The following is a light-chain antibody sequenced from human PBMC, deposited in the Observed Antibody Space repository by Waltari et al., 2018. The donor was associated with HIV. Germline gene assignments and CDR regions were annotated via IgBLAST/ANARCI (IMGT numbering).Light chain of an antibody. J-gene: IGLJ1*01. CDR1: SSDVGSDNY. V-gene: IGLV2-14*03. CDR3: GSYTSSSTYV. CDR2: DVD. Sequence: QSALTQPASVSGSPGQSITISCSGTSSDVGSDNYVSWYQHHPGQAPKLMIYDVDNRLPGVSSRFSGSKSGNTASLTISGLRAEDEADYYCGSYTSSSTYVFGTGTEVTVL.